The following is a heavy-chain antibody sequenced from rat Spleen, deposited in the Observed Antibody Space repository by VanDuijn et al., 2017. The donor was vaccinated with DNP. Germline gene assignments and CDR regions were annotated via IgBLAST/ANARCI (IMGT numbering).Heavy chain of an antibody. CDR2: ISYSGRT. J-gene: IGHJ2*01. CDR1: GYSITSDY. CDR3: ARWRIGSHYFDY. Sequence: EVQLQESGPGLVKPSQSLSLTCSVTGYSITSDYWGWIRKFPGNKMAWIGHISYSGRTTYNPSLKSRISISRDTSKNQFFLQLNSVSTDDSATYYCARWRIGSHYFDYWGKGVMVTVSS. V-gene: IGHV3-1*01. D-gene: IGHD1-11*01.